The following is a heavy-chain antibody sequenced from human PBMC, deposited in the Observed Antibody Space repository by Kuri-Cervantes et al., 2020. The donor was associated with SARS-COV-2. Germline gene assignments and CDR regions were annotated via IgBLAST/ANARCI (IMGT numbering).Heavy chain of an antibody. CDR3: AREGGYCSGGSCYGY. J-gene: IGHJ4*02. CDR2: IIPIFGTA. D-gene: IGHD2-15*01. V-gene: IGHV1-69*13. Sequence: SVKVSCKASGGTFSSYAISWVRQAPGQGLEWMGGIIPIFGTANYAQKFQGRVTITADESTSTAYMELSSLRSEDTAVYHCAREGGYCSGGSCYGYWGQGTLVTVSS. CDR1: GGTFSSYA.